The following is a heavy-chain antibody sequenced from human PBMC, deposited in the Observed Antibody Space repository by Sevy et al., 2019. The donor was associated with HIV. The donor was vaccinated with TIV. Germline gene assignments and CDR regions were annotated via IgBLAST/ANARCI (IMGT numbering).Heavy chain of an antibody. D-gene: IGHD5-18*01. CDR2: VESGGST. J-gene: IGHJ4*02. CDR1: GFIFSNNA. Sequence: GGSLRLSCGASGFIFSNNAMNWVRQAPGKGPEWVSGVESGGSTYYADSVKGRFTISRDNSKNMLFLQMSSLRAEDAAIYYSATGDTAMITDLDYWGLGTLVTVSS. V-gene: IGHV3-66*01. CDR3: ATGDTAMITDLDY.